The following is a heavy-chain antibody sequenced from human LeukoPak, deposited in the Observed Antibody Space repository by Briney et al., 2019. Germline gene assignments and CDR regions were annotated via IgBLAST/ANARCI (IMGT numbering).Heavy chain of an antibody. J-gene: IGHJ6*02. CDR3: ATESKGPGYYYYGMDV. V-gene: IGHV1-24*01. CDR1: GYTLTELS. Sequence: ASVKVSCEVSGYTLTELSMHWVRQAPGKGLEWMGGFDPEDGETIYAQKFQGRVTMTEDTSTDTAYMELGSLRSEDTAVYYCATESKGPGYYYYGMDVWGQGTTVTVSS. CDR2: FDPEDGET.